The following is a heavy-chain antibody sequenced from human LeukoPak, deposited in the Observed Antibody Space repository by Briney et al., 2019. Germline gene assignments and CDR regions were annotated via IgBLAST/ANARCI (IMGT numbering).Heavy chain of an antibody. D-gene: IGHD3-22*01. Sequence: ASVEVSCKVSGYSVTELSMHWVRQAPGLGLEWVGGFNREDAAPVYAQQFQGRVTMTEDTSTDTAYMELSSLRSEDTALYYCATLDSYYDNSGRPLLPDWGQGTLVTVSS. J-gene: IGHJ4*02. CDR2: FNREDAAP. V-gene: IGHV1-24*01. CDR3: ATLDSYYDNSGRPLLPD. CDR1: GYSVTELS.